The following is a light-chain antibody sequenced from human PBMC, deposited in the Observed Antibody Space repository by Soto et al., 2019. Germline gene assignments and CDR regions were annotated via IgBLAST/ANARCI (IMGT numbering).Light chain of an antibody. J-gene: IGLJ1*01. Sequence: QSVLNQPRSVSGSPGQSVTISCTGTSNDVGDYDYVSWYQQYPGKAPKLIIYDFNKRPSGVPDRFSGSKSGNTASLTISALQAEDEADYYCFSYAGCCTFVFGTGTKQTVL. CDR3: FSYAGCCTFV. CDR2: DFN. CDR1: SNDVGDYDY. V-gene: IGLV2-11*01.